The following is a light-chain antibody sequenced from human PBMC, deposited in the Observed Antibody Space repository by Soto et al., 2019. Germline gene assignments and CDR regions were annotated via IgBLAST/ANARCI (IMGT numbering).Light chain of an antibody. CDR1: QSVASN. Sequence: EIVMTQSPATLSVSPGEKATLSCRASQSVASNLAWYQQEPGQAPRLLIYGASKRATGIPDRFSGSGSGTDFTLTISRLEPEDFAVYCCQQYGSSPRTFGQGTKVDIK. V-gene: IGKV3-20*01. CDR2: GAS. J-gene: IGKJ1*01. CDR3: QQYGSSPRT.